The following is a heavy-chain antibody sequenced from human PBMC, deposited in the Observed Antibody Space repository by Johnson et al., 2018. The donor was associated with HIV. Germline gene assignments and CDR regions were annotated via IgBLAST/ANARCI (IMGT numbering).Heavy chain of an antibody. CDR2: ISHDGNNK. Sequence: QVQLVESGGGVVQPGRSLRLSCAASGFIFSSYAMHWVRQAPGKGLEWVAVISHDGNNKYYANSVKGRFTISRDNSKNTLYLQMNSLRAEDTAVYYSAKDNYYDSSGSGAGGPYDAFDIWGQGTMVTVSS. D-gene: IGHD3-22*01. J-gene: IGHJ3*02. CDR1: GFIFSSYA. V-gene: IGHV3-30*04. CDR3: AKDNYYDSSGSGAGGPYDAFDI.